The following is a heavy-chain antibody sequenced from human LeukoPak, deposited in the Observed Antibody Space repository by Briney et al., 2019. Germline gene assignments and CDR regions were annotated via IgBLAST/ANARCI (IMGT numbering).Heavy chain of an antibody. CDR3: ARLLHYESSAYRPVDC. CDR2: IYSGGTT. Sequence: GGSLRLSCAASGFTVSSNYMNWVRQAPGKGLEWVSVIYSGGTTYYADSVKGRFTISRDNSKNTLYLQMNSLGAEDTAVYFCARLLHYESSAYRPVDCWGQGTLVSVSS. V-gene: IGHV3-66*02. D-gene: IGHD3-22*01. J-gene: IGHJ4*02. CDR1: GFTVSSNY.